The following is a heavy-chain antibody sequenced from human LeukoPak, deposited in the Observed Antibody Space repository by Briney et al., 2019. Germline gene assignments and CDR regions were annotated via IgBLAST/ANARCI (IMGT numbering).Heavy chain of an antibody. V-gene: IGHV1-8*01. J-gene: IGHJ6*03. CDR3: MSADVPAASPGGYYYYYMDV. Sequence: RASVKVSCKASGYTFTSYDINWVRQATGQGLEWMGWMNPNSGNTGYAQKFQGRVTMTSNTSISTAYMELSSLRSEDTAVYYCMSADVPAASPGGYYYYYMDVWGKGTTVTVSS. CDR2: MNPNSGNT. CDR1: GYTFTSYD. D-gene: IGHD2-2*01.